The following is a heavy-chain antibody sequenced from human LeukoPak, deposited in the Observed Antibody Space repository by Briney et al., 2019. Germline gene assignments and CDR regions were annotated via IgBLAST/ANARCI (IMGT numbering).Heavy chain of an antibody. CDR2: IFYSGST. Sequence: SETLSLTCAVYGGSFSGYYWSWIRQPPGKGLEWIGNIFYSGSTYYSPSLKSRVTISLDTSRNQFSLKLSSVTAADTAVYYCARRGSGSMYYWGQGTLVTVSS. CDR3: ARRGSGSMYY. J-gene: IGHJ4*02. V-gene: IGHV4-34*12. CDR1: GGSFSGYY. D-gene: IGHD3-10*01.